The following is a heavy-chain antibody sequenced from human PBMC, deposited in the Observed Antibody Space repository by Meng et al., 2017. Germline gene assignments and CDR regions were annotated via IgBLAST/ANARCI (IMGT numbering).Heavy chain of an antibody. J-gene: IGHJ1*01. Sequence: QVQLAQAGDEVKKPGASVKVSCKASGYTFTGYDMHWVRQAPGQGLEWMGWINPNSGGTNYAQKFQGRVTMTRDTSISTAYMELSRLRSDDTAVYYCASRYDSSGSAAFQHWGQGTLVTVSS. D-gene: IGHD3-22*01. V-gene: IGHV1-2*02. CDR2: INPNSGGT. CDR3: ASRYDSSGSAAFQH. CDR1: GYTFTGYD.